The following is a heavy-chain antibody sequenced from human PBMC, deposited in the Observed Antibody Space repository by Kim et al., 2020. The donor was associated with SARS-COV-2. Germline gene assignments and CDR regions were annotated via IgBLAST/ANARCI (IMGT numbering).Heavy chain of an antibody. J-gene: IGHJ6*02. CDR2: ITDSGSP. D-gene: IGHD2-2*01. V-gene: IGHV4-34*01. CDR1: GGSFSGHS. CDR3: ARGRVGVVPAPVLGLGPFYLYFILDV. Sequence: SETLSLTCAVYGGSFSGHSWSWVRQPPGQGLEWIGEITDSGSPKYNPSLKSRLTISLDVSKNQFSLKLTSVTAADTGLYYCARGRVGVVPAPVLGLGPFYLYFILDVWGHGTTVTVSS.